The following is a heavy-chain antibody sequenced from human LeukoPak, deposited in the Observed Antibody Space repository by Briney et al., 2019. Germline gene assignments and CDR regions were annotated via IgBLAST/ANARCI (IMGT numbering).Heavy chain of an antibody. CDR2: ISDNGFNT. V-gene: IGHV3-23*01. CDR3: AKDRQCLDY. D-gene: IGHD2-2*01. J-gene: IGHJ4*02. Sequence: PGGSLRLSCAASGFTFSNYAMTWVRQAPGKGLEWVSVISDNGFNTDYADSVKGRFTISRDNSKNTVYLQMNNLRAEDTAVYYCAKDRQCLDYWGQGTLVTVSS. CDR1: GFTFSNYA.